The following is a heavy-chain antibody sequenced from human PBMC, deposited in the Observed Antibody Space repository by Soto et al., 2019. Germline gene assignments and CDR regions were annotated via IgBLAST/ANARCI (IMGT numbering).Heavy chain of an antibody. D-gene: IGHD6-13*01. J-gene: IGHJ4*02. Sequence: EVQLLESGGGLVQPGGSLRLSCAASGFPFSNYAMSWVRQAPGKGLQWVSAIRGGGVGTFYADFVKGRFTISRDNSLKPLHLQMSSLSSEDTAVYYCAKESAAAGAFDSWGQGTLVTVSS. CDR2: IRGGGVGT. V-gene: IGHV3-23*01. CDR1: GFPFSNYA. CDR3: AKESAAAGAFDS.